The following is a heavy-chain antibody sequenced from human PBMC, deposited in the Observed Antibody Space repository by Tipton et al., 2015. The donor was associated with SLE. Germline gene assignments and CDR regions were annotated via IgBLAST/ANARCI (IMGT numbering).Heavy chain of an antibody. D-gene: IGHD3-3*01. CDR2: MYYSGIT. CDR3: ARGSPFMEWERNWFDP. Sequence: TLSLTCTVSGGSIRTYYWRWIRQTPGKGLEWIGYMYYSGITNYNPSLNSRVTISVDTSKNQFSLKVNSVTAADTAVYYCARGSPFMEWERNWFDPWGQGTLVTVSS. V-gene: IGHV4-59*01. J-gene: IGHJ5*02. CDR1: GGSIRTYY.